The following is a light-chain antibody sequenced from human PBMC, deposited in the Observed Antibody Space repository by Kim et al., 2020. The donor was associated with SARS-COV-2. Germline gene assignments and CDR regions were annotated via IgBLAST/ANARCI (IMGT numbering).Light chain of an antibody. CDR3: HQYNNWDA. Sequence: EIVMTQSPATLSVSPGERATLSCRASQSVSSNLDWYQQKPGQAPRLLIYGASTRATGIPARFSGSGSGTEFTLTISSLQSEDFAVYYCHQYNNWDAFGQGTKLEI. V-gene: IGKV3-15*01. CDR1: QSVSSN. CDR2: GAS. J-gene: IGKJ2*01.